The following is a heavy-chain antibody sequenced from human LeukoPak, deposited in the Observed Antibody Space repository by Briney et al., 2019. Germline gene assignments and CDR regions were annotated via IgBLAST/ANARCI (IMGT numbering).Heavy chain of an antibody. V-gene: IGHV1-8*01. D-gene: IGHD6-19*01. CDR2: MNPNSGNT. Sequence: GASVKVSCKASGCTFTSYDINWVRQATGQGLEWMGWMNPNSGNTGYAQKFQGRVTMTRNTSISTAYMELSSLRSEDTAVYYCARRYSSGWPTDFDYWGQGTLVTVSS. J-gene: IGHJ4*02. CDR1: GCTFTSYD. CDR3: ARRYSSGWPTDFDY.